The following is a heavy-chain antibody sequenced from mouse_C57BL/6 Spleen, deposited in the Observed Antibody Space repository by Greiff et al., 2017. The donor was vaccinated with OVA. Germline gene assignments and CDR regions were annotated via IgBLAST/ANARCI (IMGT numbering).Heavy chain of an antibody. CDR3: ARGPYYGSSPHWYFDV. V-gene: IGHV3-6*01. J-gene: IGHJ1*03. CDR2: ISYDGSN. Sequence: EVKLQESGPGLVKPSKSLSLTCSVTGYSITSGYYWNWIRQFPGNKLEWMGYISYDGSNNYNPSLKNRISITRDTSKNQFFLKLNSVTTEDTATYYCARGPYYGSSPHWYFDVWGTGTTVTVSS. CDR1: GYSITSGYY. D-gene: IGHD1-1*01.